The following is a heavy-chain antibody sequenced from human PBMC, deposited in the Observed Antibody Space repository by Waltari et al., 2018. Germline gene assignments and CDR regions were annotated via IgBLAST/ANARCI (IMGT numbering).Heavy chain of an antibody. Sequence: QVQLVQSGAEVKKPGASVKVSCKVSGYTLTELSMHWVRQAPGKGLEWMGGFDPEDGETIYAQKFQGRVTMTEDTSTDTAYMELSSLRSEDTAVYYCATHNRNYDFWSGYYRPFDYWGQGTLVTVSS. CDR3: ATHNRNYDFWSGYYRPFDY. V-gene: IGHV1-24*01. D-gene: IGHD3-3*01. J-gene: IGHJ4*02. CDR2: FDPEDGET. CDR1: GYTLTELS.